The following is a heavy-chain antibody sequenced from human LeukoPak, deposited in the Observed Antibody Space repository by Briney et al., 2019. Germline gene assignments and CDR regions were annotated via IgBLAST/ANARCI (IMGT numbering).Heavy chain of an antibody. V-gene: IGHV3-23*01. D-gene: IGHD2-2*01. CDR3: AKVASLCTSTSCVRGGFDY. CDR2: ISGGGPST. J-gene: IGHJ4*02. Sequence: PGGSLRLSCAASGFTFNNYVMNWVRQAPGKGLEWVSAISGGGPSTYYADSVKGRFTISRDNSENTLYLQMHSLRAEDTAKYYCAKVASLCTSTSCVRGGFDYWGQGTLVTVSS. CDR1: GFTFNNYV.